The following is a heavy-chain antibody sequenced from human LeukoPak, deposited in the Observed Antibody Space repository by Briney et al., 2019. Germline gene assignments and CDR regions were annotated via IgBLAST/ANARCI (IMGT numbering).Heavy chain of an antibody. Sequence: SETLSLTCTVSGGSLSSYYWSWIRQPPGKGLEWIGYIYYSGSTNYNPSLKSRVTISVDTSKNQFSLKLSSVTAADTAVYYCASIHPDFDYWGQGTLVTVSS. CDR2: IYYSGST. CDR1: GGSLSSYY. CDR3: ASIHPDFDY. J-gene: IGHJ4*02. V-gene: IGHV4-59*01.